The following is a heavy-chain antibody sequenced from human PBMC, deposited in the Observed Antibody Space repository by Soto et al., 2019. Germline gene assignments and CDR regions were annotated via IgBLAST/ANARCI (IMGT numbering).Heavy chain of an antibody. D-gene: IGHD5-18*01. Sequence: EVQLVESGGGLVQPGGSLRLSCAASGLTFTSYSMNWVRQAPGKGLEWVSFISSSSSTIYYADSVKGRFTISRDNAENSLYLQMNSLRDEDTAVYYCARDRGYTYGFDFWGQGALVTVSS. CDR3: ARDRGYTYGFDF. V-gene: IGHV3-48*02. J-gene: IGHJ4*02. CDR2: ISSSSSTI. CDR1: GLTFTSYS.